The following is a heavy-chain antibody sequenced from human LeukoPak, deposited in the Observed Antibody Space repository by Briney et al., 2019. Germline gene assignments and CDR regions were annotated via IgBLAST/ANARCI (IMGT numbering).Heavy chain of an antibody. CDR3: ARDYYDSSGYYLFDY. V-gene: IGHV3-7*01. J-gene: IGHJ4*02. Sequence: GGSLRLSCAASGFTFSSYWMSWVGPAPGKGPEWVANIKQDGSEKYYVDSVKGRFTISRDNAKNSLYLQMNSLRAEDTAVYYCARDYYDSSGYYLFDYCGQGTLVTVSS. D-gene: IGHD3-22*01. CDR1: GFTFSSYW. CDR2: IKQDGSEK.